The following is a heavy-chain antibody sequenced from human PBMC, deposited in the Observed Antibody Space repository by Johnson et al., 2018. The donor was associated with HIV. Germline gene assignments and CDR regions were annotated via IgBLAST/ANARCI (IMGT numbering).Heavy chain of an antibody. V-gene: IGHV3-30*18. Sequence: QVQLVESGGGVVQPGRSLRLSCAASGFIFNSYGMHWVRQAPGQGLEWVAVVYGDGGNKYYADSVKGRFTISRDNSKNTLYLQMNSLRAEDTAVYYCAKGGDYVWGSYRYPDAFDIWGQGTMVTVSS. CDR3: AKGGDYVWGSYRYPDAFDI. D-gene: IGHD3-16*02. J-gene: IGHJ3*02. CDR2: VYGDGGNK. CDR1: GFIFNSYG.